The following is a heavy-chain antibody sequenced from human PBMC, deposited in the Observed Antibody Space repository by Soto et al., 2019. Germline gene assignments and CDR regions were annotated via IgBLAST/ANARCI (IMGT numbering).Heavy chain of an antibody. J-gene: IGHJ3*02. CDR1: GGTFSSYA. CDR2: IIPIFGTA. D-gene: IGHD3-16*02. V-gene: IGHV1-69*13. CDR3: ARTADYAFGGVIDIGAFDI. Sequence: SVKVSCKASGGTFSSYAISWVRQAPGQGLEWMGGIIPIFGTANYAQKFQGRVTITADESTSTAYMELSSLRSEDTAVYYCARTADYAFGGVIDIGAFDIWGQGTMVTVSS.